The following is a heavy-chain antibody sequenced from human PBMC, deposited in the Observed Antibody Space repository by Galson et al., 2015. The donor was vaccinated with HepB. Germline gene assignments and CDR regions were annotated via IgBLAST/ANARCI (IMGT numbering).Heavy chain of an antibody. Sequence: QSGAEVKKPGESLKIFCKGSGYKFTTYWIGWVRQMPGKGLEWMGIIYPGDSDTRYSPSFQGQVTISADRSISTAYLQWSSLKTSDTAMYYCARFYSGSYYVHYGMDVWGQGTTVTVSS. D-gene: IGHD1-26*01. CDR1: GYKFTTYW. V-gene: IGHV5-51*01. CDR2: IYPGDSDT. CDR3: ARFYSGSYYVHYGMDV. J-gene: IGHJ6*02.